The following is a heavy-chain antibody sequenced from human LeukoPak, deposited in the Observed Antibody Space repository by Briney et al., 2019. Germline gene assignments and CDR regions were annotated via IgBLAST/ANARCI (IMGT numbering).Heavy chain of an antibody. D-gene: IGHD5-18*01. CDR1: GYTFTNYG. CDR2: ISVYNGNT. Sequence: ASVKVSCKASGYTFTNYGISWVRQAPGQGLEWMGWISVYNGNTNYAQKFQGRVTMTTDTSTNTAYMKLRSLRSDDTAMYYCARSTLQLWSPYYYMDVWGKGTTVTVSS. CDR3: ARSTLQLWSPYYYMDV. V-gene: IGHV1-18*01. J-gene: IGHJ6*03.